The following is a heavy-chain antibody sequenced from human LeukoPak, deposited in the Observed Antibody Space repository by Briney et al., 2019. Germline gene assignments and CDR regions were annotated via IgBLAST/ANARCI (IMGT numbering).Heavy chain of an antibody. CDR3: TTDPYGDYAFDI. CDR2: IKSKTDGETT. J-gene: IGHJ3*02. Sequence: GGSLRLSCAASGFTFSNAWMSWVRQAPGKGLEWVGRIKSKTDGETTDYAAPVKGRFTISRDDSKNTLYLQMNSLKTEDTAVYYCTTDPYGDYAFDIWGQGTMVTVSS. D-gene: IGHD4-17*01. CDR1: GFTFSNAW. V-gene: IGHV3-15*01.